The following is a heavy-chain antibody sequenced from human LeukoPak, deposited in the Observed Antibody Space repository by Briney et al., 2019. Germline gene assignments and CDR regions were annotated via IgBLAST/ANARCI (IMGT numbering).Heavy chain of an antibody. J-gene: IGHJ4*02. CDR3: AKDRYSRGYFD. CDR2: IYDDNT. CDR1: GFTVSAYA. Sequence: GVSLRLSCAASGFTVSAYAMAWVRQAPGKGLEWVSTIYDDNTYYADSVKGRFTISRDNSKNTLYLQMNSLRAEDTAIYYCAKDRYSRGYFDWGQGTLVTVSS. V-gene: IGHV3-23*01. D-gene: IGHD3-22*01.